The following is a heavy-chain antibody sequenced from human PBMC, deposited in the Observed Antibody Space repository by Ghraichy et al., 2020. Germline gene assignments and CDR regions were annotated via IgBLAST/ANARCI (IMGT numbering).Heavy chain of an antibody. CDR3: TTHGVGTTSGDY. Sequence: GGSLRLSCTASGFTFSNAWMSWVRQAPGKGLEWVGRIKSKTDGGSTDYAAPLKARFTISRDDSKNKLYLQMNSLKTEDTAVYYCTTHGVGTTSGDYWGQGTLLIGSS. CDR2: IKSKTDGGST. D-gene: IGHD1-1*01. J-gene: IGHJ4*02. V-gene: IGHV3-15*01. CDR1: GFTFSNAW.